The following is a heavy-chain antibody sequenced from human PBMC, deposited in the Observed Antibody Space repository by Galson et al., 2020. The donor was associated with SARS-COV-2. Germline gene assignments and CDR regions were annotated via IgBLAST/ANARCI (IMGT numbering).Heavy chain of an antibody. D-gene: IGHD3-9*01. CDR2: IKFDDRT. V-gene: IGHV3-23*01. J-gene: IGHJ4*02. Sequence: GGSLRLSCAASGLTFSSSSMIWVRQGPGKGLEWVSAIKFDDRTFYADSVKDRFTISRDISKNTLYLQMNTLRAEDTAVYYCGGDIWPGSWNFDYWGQGVPVTVSS. CDR3: GGDIWPGSWNFDY. CDR1: GLTFSSSS.